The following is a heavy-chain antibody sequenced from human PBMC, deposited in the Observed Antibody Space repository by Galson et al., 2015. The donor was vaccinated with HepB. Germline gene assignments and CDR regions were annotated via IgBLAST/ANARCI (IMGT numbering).Heavy chain of an antibody. CDR2: TYYRSKWYN. D-gene: IGHD2-21*01. J-gene: IGHJ5*02. Sequence: CAISGDSVSSNSAAWNWIRQSPSRGLEWLGRTYYRSKWYNDYAVSVKSRITINPDTSKNQFSLQLNSVTPEDTAVYYCARGFIVVVPQATWFDPWGQGTLVTVSS. CDR3: ARGFIVVVPQATWFDP. V-gene: IGHV6-1*01. CDR1: GDSVSSNSAA.